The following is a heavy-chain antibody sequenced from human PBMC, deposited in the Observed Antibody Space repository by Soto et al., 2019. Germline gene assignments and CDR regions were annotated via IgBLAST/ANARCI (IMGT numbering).Heavy chain of an antibody. V-gene: IGHV3-64D*06. J-gene: IGHJ5*02. CDR3: VKARIVSIAARPTINWFDP. CDR1: GFTFSSYA. CDR2: ISSNGGST. D-gene: IGHD6-6*01. Sequence: HPGGSLRLSCSASGFTFSSYAMHWVRQAPGKGLEYVSAISSNGGSTYYADSVKGRFTISRDNSKNTLYLQMSSLRAEDTAVYYCVKARIVSIAARPTINWFDPWGQGTLVTVSS.